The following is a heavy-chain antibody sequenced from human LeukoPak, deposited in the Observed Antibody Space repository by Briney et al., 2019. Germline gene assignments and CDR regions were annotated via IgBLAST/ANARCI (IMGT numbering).Heavy chain of an antibody. D-gene: IGHD4-23*01. CDR2: ISYDGSNK. V-gene: IGHV3-30-3*01. Sequence: GRSLRLSGAASGFTFSSYAMHWVRQAPGKGLEWVAVISYDGSNKYYADSVKGRFPNSRDNSKHQLYLQMNSLRAEDKAVYYCELNGGNSDWNYWGQGTLVTVSS. CDR1: GFTFSSYA. J-gene: IGHJ4*02. CDR3: ELNGGNSDWNY.